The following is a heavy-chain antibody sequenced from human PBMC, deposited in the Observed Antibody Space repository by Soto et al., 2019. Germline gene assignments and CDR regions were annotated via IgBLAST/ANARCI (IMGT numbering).Heavy chain of an antibody. Sequence: VGSLRLSCAASGFTFSTYSINWVRQAPGKGLEWISYISDNSSVIYYADAVKGRLTISRDNAKNSLYLQMNSLRDEDTAVYYCARDRDAYCSKGICSGPYFDYWGQGTLVTVSS. D-gene: IGHD2-8*01. CDR3: ARDRDAYCSKGICSGPYFDY. V-gene: IGHV3-48*02. CDR2: ISDNSSVI. J-gene: IGHJ4*02. CDR1: GFTFSTYS.